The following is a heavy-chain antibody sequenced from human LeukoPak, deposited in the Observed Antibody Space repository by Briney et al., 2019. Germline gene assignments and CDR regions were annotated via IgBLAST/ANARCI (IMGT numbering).Heavy chain of an antibody. J-gene: IGHJ4*02. CDR2: ISPDTAVT. Sequence: ASVKVSCKASGYSFTGHHIHWVRQAPGQGLEWMGWISPDTAVTNYAQKFQGRVTMTRDSSISTAYMDLSRLSSDDMALYYCARTRRDGYNCDLDFWGQGTLVTVSS. CDR3: ARTRRDGYNCDLDF. V-gene: IGHV1-2*02. D-gene: IGHD5-24*01. CDR1: GYSFTGHH.